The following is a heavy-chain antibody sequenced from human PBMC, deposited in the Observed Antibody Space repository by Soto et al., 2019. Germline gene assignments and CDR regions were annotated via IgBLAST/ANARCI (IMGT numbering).Heavy chain of an antibody. CDR1: GGTFSSYA. V-gene: IGHV1-69*13. CDR2: IIPIFGTA. Sequence: ASVKVSCKASGGTFSSYAISWVRQAPGQGLEWMGGIIPIFGTANYAQKFQGRVTITADESTSTAYMELSSLRSEDTAVYYCARESSSLVWPSEYYYYGMAVWGQGTTVTVSS. CDR3: ARESSSLVWPSEYYYYGMAV. J-gene: IGHJ6*02. D-gene: IGHD6-13*01.